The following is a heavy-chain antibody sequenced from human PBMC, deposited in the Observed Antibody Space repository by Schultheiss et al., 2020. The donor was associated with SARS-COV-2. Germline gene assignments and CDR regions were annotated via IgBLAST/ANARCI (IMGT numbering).Heavy chain of an antibody. V-gene: IGHV3-48*04. Sequence: GGSLRLSCAASGFTFSSYSMNWVRQAPGKGLEWVSYISSSGSTIYYADSVKGRFTISRDNAKNSLYLQMNSLRAEDTAVYYCAKHYYDSSGLYFDYWGQGTLVTVSS. CDR1: GFTFSSYS. D-gene: IGHD3-22*01. CDR3: AKHYYDSSGLYFDY. J-gene: IGHJ4*02. CDR2: ISSSGSTI.